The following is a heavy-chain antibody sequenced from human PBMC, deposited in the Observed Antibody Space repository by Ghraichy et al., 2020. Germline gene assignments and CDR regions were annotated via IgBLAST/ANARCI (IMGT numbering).Heavy chain of an antibody. Sequence: LSLTCAASGFTFSSYSMNWVRQAPGKGLEWVSSISSSSSYIYYADSVKGRFTISRDNSKNTLYLQMNSLRAEDTAVYYCAKGSGYDYWGQGTLVTVSS. J-gene: IGHJ4*02. D-gene: IGHD5-12*01. CDR1: GFTFSSYS. CDR3: AKGSGYDY. CDR2: ISSSSSYI. V-gene: IGHV3-21*04.